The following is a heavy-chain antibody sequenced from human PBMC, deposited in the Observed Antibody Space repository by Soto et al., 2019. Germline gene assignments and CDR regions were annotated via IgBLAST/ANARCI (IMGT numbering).Heavy chain of an antibody. J-gene: IGHJ2*01. CDR3: ARSSHGDYDGWYFDL. CDR1: EFTFSSYY. CDR2: IGTAGDT. Sequence: RVSPGLSCAASEFTFSSYYMHWVRQATGKGLEWVSAIGTAGDTYYPGSVKGRFTISRENAKNSLYLQMNSLRAGDTAMYYCARSSHGDYDGWYFDLWGRGTLVTVSS. V-gene: IGHV3-13*01. D-gene: IGHD4-17*01.